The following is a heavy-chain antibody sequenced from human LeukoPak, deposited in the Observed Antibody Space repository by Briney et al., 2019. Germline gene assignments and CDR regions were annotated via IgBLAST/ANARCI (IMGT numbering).Heavy chain of an antibody. CDR1: RFTFDDYA. J-gene: IGHJ4*02. CDR3: AKVSGYSYGFFDY. D-gene: IGHD5-18*01. Sequence: PGGSLRLSCAATRFTFDDYAMHWVRQAPGKGLEWVSGISWNSGDIGYVDSVKGRFTISRDNAKNSLYLQMNSLRAEDTALYYCAKVSGYSYGFFDYWGQGTLVTVSS. V-gene: IGHV3-9*01. CDR2: ISWNSGDI.